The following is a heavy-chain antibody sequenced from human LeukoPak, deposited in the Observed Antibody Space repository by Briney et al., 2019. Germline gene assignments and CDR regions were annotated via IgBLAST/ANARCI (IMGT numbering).Heavy chain of an antibody. V-gene: IGHV4-59*01. J-gene: IGHJ5*02. D-gene: IGHD2-2*01. Sequence: PSGTLSLTCTVSGGSISSYYWSWIRQPPGTGLEWIGYIYNSGSTNYNPSLKSRVTISVDTSKNQFSLKLSSVTAADTAVYYCARGYCSSTSCSHYNWFDPWGQGTLVTVSS. CDR2: IYNSGST. CDR3: ARGYCSSTSCSHYNWFDP. CDR1: GGSISSYY.